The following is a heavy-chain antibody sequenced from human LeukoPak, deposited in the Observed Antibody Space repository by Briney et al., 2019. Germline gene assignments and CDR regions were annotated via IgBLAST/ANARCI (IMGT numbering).Heavy chain of an antibody. CDR2: IYYSGST. CDR3: ARDYGDFYFDY. V-gene: IGHV4-39*02. D-gene: IGHD4-17*01. CDR1: GGSISSSSYY. J-gene: IGHJ4*02. Sequence: SETLSLTCTVSGGSISSSSYYWGWLRQPSGKGLEWIGNIYYSGSTYYSPSLKSRITISVDTSKNQFSLKLSSVTAADTALYYCARDYGDFYFDYWGQGTLVTVSS.